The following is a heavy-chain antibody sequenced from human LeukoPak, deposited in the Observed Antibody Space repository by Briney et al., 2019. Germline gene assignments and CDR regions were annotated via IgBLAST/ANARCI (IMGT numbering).Heavy chain of an antibody. D-gene: IGHD2-2*01. J-gene: IGHJ5*02. Sequence: SETLSLTCTVSGGSISSGDYYWSWIRQPPGKGLEWIGYIYYSGSTNYNPSLKSRVTISVDTSKNQFSLKLSSVTAADTAVYYCARRYLGYCSSTSCYWVRRWFDPWGQGTLVTVSS. CDR2: IYYSGST. CDR3: ARRYLGYCSSTSCYWVRRWFDP. V-gene: IGHV4-30-4*01. CDR1: GGSISSGDYY.